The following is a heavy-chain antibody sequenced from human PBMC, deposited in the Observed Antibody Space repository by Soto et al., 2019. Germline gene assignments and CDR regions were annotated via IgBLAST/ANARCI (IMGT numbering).Heavy chain of an antibody. J-gene: IGHJ4*02. CDR2: INSDGSST. D-gene: IGHD6-6*01. Sequence: GGSLRLSCAASGFTFSSYWMHWVRQAPGKGLVWVSRINSDGSSTSYADSVKGRFTISRDNAKNTLYLQMDSLRVEDTAVYYCARGTIVARQHLDYWGQGTLVTVSS. V-gene: IGHV3-74*01. CDR1: GFTFSSYW. CDR3: ARGTIVARQHLDY.